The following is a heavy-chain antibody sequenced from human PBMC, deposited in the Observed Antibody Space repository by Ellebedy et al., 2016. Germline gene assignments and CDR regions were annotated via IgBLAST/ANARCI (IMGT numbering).Heavy chain of an antibody. CDR1: GFTFSSYG. D-gene: IGHD1-26*01. CDR3: ARDRNSLVGVTFYFDY. CDR2: IWYDGSNK. Sequence: GGSLRLSCTASGFTFSSYGMHWVRQAPGKGLEWVAVIWYDGSNKYYADSVKGRFTITRDNSKKTLYLQMNSLRAEDTAVYYCARDRNSLVGVTFYFDYWGQGTLVTVSS. J-gene: IGHJ4*02. V-gene: IGHV3-33*01.